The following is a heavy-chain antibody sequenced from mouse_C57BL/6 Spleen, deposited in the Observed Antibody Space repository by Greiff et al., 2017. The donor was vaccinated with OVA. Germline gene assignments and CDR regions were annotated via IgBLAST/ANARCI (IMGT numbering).Heavy chain of an antibody. CDR1: GFTFSDYG. Sequence: EVKLMESGGGLVKPGGSLKLSCAASGFTFSDYGMHWVRQAPEKGLEWVAYISSGSSTIYYADTVKGRFTISRDNAKNTLFLQMTSLRSEDTAMYYCARGLTAQAGYFDYWGQGTTLTVSS. J-gene: IGHJ2*01. CDR2: ISSGSSTI. CDR3: ARGLTAQAGYFDY. V-gene: IGHV5-17*01. D-gene: IGHD3-2*02.